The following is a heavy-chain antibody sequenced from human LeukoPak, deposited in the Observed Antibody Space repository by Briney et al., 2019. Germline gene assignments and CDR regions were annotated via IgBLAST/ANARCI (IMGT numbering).Heavy chain of an antibody. V-gene: IGHV3-30*18. D-gene: IGHD3-10*01. J-gene: IGHJ4*02. CDR3: AKSSGWFGGHFDY. CDR2: ISYGGSNK. Sequence: GRSLRLSCAASGLTFSSYGMHWVRQAPGKGLEGVAVISYGGSNKYYADSVKCRFTISRDNSKNTLYLQMNSLRAEDTAVYYCAKSSGWFGGHFDYWGQGTLVTVSS. CDR1: GLTFSSYG.